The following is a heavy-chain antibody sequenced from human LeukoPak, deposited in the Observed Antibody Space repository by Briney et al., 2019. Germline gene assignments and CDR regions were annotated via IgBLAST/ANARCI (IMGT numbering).Heavy chain of an antibody. CDR1: GGSISSGDYY. D-gene: IGHD3-16*01. CDR2: IYYSGST. J-gene: IGHJ4*02. V-gene: IGHV4-30-4*01. CDR3: AREDYEKGCDY. Sequence: SQTLSLTCTVSGGSISSGDYYWSWIRQPPGRGLEWIGCIYYSGSTYYNPSLKSRVTISVDTSKNQFSLKLSSVTAADTAVYYCAREDYEKGCDYWGQGTLVTVSS.